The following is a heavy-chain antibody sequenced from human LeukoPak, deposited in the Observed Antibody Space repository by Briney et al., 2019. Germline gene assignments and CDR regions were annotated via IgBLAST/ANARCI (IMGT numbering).Heavy chain of an antibody. Sequence: GGSLRLSCAASGFTFSSYSMNWVRQAPGKGLEWVSYISSSSSTIYYADSVKGRFTISRDNAKNSLYLQMNSLRAEDTAVYYCARDLVAATANYFDYWGQGTLVTVSS. D-gene: IGHD2-15*01. CDR2: ISSSSSTI. J-gene: IGHJ4*02. CDR3: ARDLVAATANYFDY. V-gene: IGHV3-48*01. CDR1: GFTFSSYS.